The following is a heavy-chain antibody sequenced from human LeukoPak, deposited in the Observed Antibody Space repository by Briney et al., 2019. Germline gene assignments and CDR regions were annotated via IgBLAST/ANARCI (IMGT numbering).Heavy chain of an antibody. CDR3: ATANRLPPSLCGGDCYARFDY. V-gene: IGHV1-69*04. CDR2: IIPILGIA. J-gene: IGHJ4*02. Sequence: ASVTVSCKASGGTFSSYAISWVRPAPGQGLGWMGRIIPILGIANYAQKFQGRVTITADKSTSTAYMELSSLRSEDTAVYYCATANRLPPSLCGGDCYARFDYWGQGTLVTVSS. CDR1: GGTFSSYA. D-gene: IGHD2-21*02.